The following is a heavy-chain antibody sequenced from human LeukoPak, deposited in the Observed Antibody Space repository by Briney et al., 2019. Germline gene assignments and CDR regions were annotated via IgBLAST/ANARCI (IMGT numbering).Heavy chain of an antibody. CDR2: IIPILGIA. Sequence: SVKVSCKASGGTFSSYAISWVRQAPGQGLEWMGRIIPILGIANYAQKFQGGVTITADKSRSTAYMELSSLRSEDTAVYYCARELVVVPAAIPFDPWGQGTLVTVSS. CDR3: ARELVVVPAAIPFDP. D-gene: IGHD2-2*01. V-gene: IGHV1-69*04. CDR1: GGTFSSYA. J-gene: IGHJ5*02.